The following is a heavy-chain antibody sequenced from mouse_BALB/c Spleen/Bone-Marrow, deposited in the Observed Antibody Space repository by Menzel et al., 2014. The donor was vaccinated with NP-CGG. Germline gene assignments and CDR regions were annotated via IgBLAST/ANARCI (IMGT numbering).Heavy chain of an antibody. Sequence: EVQVVESGGGLVQPGGSRKLSCAASGFTFSSFGMQWVRQAPEKGLEWVAYISSGSSTVFYADTVKGRFTVSRDNPKNTLFLQMSSLRSEDTAMYYCARSRGNFEDFDYWGQGTTLTVSS. J-gene: IGHJ2*01. CDR3: ARSRGNFEDFDY. CDR1: GFTFSSFG. CDR2: ISSGSSTV. V-gene: IGHV5-17*02. D-gene: IGHD2-1*01.